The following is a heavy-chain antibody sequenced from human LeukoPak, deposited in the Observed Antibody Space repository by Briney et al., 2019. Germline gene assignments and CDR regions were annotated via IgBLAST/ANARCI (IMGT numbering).Heavy chain of an antibody. CDR3: ARVDTAMGPYYFDY. CDR2: ISAYNGNT. CDR1: GHTFTSYG. Sequence: ASVKVSCKASGHTFTSYGISWVRQAPGQGLEWMGWISAYNGNTNYAQKLQGRVTMTTDTSTSTAYMELRSLRSDDTAVYYCARVDTAMGPYYFDYWGQGTLVTVSS. D-gene: IGHD5-18*01. J-gene: IGHJ4*02. V-gene: IGHV1-18*01.